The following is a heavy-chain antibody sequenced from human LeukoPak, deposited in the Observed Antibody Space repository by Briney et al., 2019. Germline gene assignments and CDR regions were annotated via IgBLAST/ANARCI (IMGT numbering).Heavy chain of an antibody. CDR3: ARLLWFGEFPDY. J-gene: IGHJ4*02. D-gene: IGHD3-10*01. Sequence: GGSLRLSCAASGFTFSSYGMHWFRQAPGKGLEWVAVISYDGSNKYYADSVKGRFTISRDNSKNTLYLQMNSLRAEDTAVYYCARLLWFGEFPDYWGQGTLVTVSS. CDR1: GFTFSSYG. CDR2: ISYDGSNK. V-gene: IGHV3-30*03.